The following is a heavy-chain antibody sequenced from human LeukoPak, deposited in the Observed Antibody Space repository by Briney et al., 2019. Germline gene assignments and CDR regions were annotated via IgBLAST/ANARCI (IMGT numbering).Heavy chain of an antibody. J-gene: IGHJ4*02. CDR3: VRDAIVGFFDY. Sequence: GGSLRLSCAASGFTFNGYWMAWVRQAPGKGLEWVSVLYSGGSPYYADSVKGRFTISRDNSKNTLYLQMNSLRAEDTAMYYCVRDAIVGFFDYWGQGTLVTASS. V-gene: IGHV3-53*01. D-gene: IGHD2-15*01. CDR2: LYSGGSP. CDR1: GFTFNGYW.